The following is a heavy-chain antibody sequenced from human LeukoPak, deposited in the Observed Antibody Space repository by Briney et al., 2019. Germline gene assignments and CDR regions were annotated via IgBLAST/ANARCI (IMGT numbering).Heavy chain of an antibody. CDR1: GYSFTSYW. J-gene: IGHJ4*02. V-gene: IGHV5-51*01. D-gene: IGHD3-22*01. CDR3: ARDYYDSSGRNVPLGY. Sequence: GESLKISCKGSGYSFTSYWIGWVRQMPGKGLEWMGIIYPGDSDTRYSPSFQGQVTISADKSISTAYLQWSSLKASDTAMYYCARDYYDSSGRNVPLGYWGQGTLVTVSS. CDR2: IYPGDSDT.